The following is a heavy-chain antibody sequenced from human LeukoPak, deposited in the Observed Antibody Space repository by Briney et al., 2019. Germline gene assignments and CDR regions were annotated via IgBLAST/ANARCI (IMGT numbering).Heavy chain of an antibody. CDR3: ARSHGEYYHTSSYYYDY. CDR2: VTPMFGTT. D-gene: IGHD3-22*01. V-gene: IGHV1-69*05. J-gene: IGHJ4*02. CDR1: GGTFTSHT. Sequence: SVKVSCKASGGTFTSHTFIWVRQAPGQGLEWMGGVTPMFGTTNYAQKFQGRLTITTDGSASTAYMELSGLRFEDTAVYYCARSHGEYYHTSSYYYDYWGQGTLVTVSS.